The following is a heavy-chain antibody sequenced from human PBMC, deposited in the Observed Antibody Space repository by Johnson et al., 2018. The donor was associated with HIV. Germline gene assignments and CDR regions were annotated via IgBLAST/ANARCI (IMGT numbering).Heavy chain of an antibody. CDR1: GFTLSTYW. D-gene: IGHD3-16*01. V-gene: IGHV3-74*01. CDR2: LNSDGSRT. J-gene: IGHJ3*02. Sequence: EQLVESGGGLVQPGGSLRLSCAASGFTLSTYWMNWVRQAPGKGLVWVSRLNSDGSRTDYADSVKGRFTISRDNAKNTLYLQMNSLRAEDTAVYYCARDWGTRGWDDALDIWGQGTMVTVSA. CDR3: ARDWGTRGWDDALDI.